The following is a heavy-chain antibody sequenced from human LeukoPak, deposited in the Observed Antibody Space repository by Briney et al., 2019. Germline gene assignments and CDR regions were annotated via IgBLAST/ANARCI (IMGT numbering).Heavy chain of an antibody. CDR2: ISGSGADT. J-gene: IGHJ5*02. Sequence: GGSLRLSCAASGFTFSSNAVSWVRQAPGKGLEWVSTISGSGADTYYADSLRGRFTISRDNSKNTLYLQMNSLRAEDTAIYYCAKDRSSNRYDWFDPWGQGTLVTVSS. CDR1: GFTFSSNA. V-gene: IGHV3-23*01. D-gene: IGHD6-13*01. CDR3: AKDRSSNRYDWFDP.